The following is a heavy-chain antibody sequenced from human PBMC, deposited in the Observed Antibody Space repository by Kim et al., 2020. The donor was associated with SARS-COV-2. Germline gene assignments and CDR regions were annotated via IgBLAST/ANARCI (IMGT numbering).Heavy chain of an antibody. CDR2: IYYSGST. CDR3: ARDHLKNPDPLGHYYYHGMDV. J-gene: IGHJ6*02. V-gene: IGHV4-31*03. Sequence: SETLSLTCTVSGGSISSGGYYWSWIRQHPGKGLEWIGYIYYSGSTYYNPSLKSRVTISVDTSKNQFSLKLSSVTAADTAVYYCARDHLKNPDPLGHYYYHGMDVWGQGNKVTVS. CDR1: GGSISSGGYY.